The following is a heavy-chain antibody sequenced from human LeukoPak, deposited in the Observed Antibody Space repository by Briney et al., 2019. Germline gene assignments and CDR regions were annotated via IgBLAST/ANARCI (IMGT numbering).Heavy chain of an antibody. V-gene: IGHV3-23*01. CDR3: AKDRGQLDAFDI. Sequence: GGSLRLSCVASEFTSLAMTWVRQAPGKGLEWVSAISGSGDSAYYADSVKGRFTISRDNSKNTLYLQMNSLRAEDTAVYYCAKDRGQLDAFDIWGQGTMVTVSS. D-gene: IGHD6-13*01. J-gene: IGHJ3*02. CDR1: EFTSLA. CDR2: ISGSGDSA.